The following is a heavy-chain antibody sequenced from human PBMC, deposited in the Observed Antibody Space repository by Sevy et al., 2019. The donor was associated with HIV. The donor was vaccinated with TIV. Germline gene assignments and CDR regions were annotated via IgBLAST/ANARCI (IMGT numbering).Heavy chain of an antibody. CDR2: IYYSGST. CDR1: GGSISGSDYY. CDR3: ARRRVEDYYGSGSPPLVNGAFDI. V-gene: IGHV4-39*02. J-gene: IGHJ3*02. D-gene: IGHD3-10*01. Sequence: SETLSLTCSVSGGSISGSDYYWGWVRQPPGKGLEWIGSIYYSGSTYYNPSLKSRVTISVDTSKNHFSLKLSSVTAAETAAYYCARRRVEDYYGSGSPPLVNGAFDIWGQGTMVTVSS.